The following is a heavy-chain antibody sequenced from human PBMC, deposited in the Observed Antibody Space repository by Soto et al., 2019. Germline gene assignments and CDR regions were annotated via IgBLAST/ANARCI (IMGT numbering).Heavy chain of an antibody. D-gene: IGHD6-6*01. V-gene: IGHV3-23*01. Sequence: EVQLLESGGGLVQPGGSLRLSCAASGFTFSSYAMSWVRQAPGKGLEWVSTLSGSGGSTYSADSVNGRFTISRDNSKNTLYLNMNSLSAEDTAVYYCAKDSTAYSSAYGFDSWGQGTLVTVSS. J-gene: IGHJ4*02. CDR2: LSGSGGST. CDR1: GFTFSSYA. CDR3: AKDSTAYSSAYGFDS.